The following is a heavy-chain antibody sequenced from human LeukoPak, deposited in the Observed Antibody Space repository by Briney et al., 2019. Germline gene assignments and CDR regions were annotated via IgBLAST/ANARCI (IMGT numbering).Heavy chain of an antibody. V-gene: IGHV4-59*01. D-gene: IGHD3-22*01. CDR2: IYYSGST. CDR1: GGSISSYY. J-gene: IGHJ6*02. Sequence: SETLSLTCTVSGGSISSYYWSWIRQPPGKGLEWIGYIYYSGSTSYNPSLKSRVTISVDTSKNQFSLKLSSVTAADTAVYYCARIGYYDSSGYYSYYYCYYGMDVWGQGTTVTVSS. CDR3: ARIGYYDSSGYYSYYYCYYGMDV.